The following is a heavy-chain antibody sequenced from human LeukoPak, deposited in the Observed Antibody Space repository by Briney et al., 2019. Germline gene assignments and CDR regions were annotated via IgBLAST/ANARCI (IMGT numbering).Heavy chain of an antibody. Sequence: GGSLRLSCAVSGFTVSSNYMSWVRQAPGKGLEWVSVIYSGGSTYYADSVKGRFTISRDNSKNTLYLQMNSLRAEDTAVYYCARGSTNPFDYWGQGTLVTVSS. J-gene: IGHJ4*02. V-gene: IGHV3-66*02. CDR3: ARGSTNPFDY. CDR1: GFTVSSNY. D-gene: IGHD1-26*01. CDR2: IYSGGST.